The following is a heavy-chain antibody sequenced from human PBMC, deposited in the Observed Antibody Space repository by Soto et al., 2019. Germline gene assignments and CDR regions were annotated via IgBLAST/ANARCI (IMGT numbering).Heavy chain of an antibody. D-gene: IGHD3-10*01. CDR3: ARDSYYFRSPNYFDY. Sequence: ASVKVSCKSSGYTFTSYCISWVRQAPGQGLECMGWISAYNGNTNYAQKLQGRVTMTTDTSTSTAYMELRSLRSDDTAVYYCARDSYYFRSPNYFDYWGQGTLVTVSS. CDR1: GYTFTSYC. V-gene: IGHV1-18*01. J-gene: IGHJ4*02. CDR2: ISAYNGNT.